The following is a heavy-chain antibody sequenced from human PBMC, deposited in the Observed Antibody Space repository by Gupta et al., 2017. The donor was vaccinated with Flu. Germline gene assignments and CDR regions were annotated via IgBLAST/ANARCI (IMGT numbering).Heavy chain of an antibody. V-gene: IGHV3-74*01. CDR2: INTDGSTT. D-gene: IGHD6-13*01. J-gene: IGHJ4*02. CDR3: ARFHSAGY. CDR1: GFTFSNYL. Sequence: EVQLVESGGGSVQPGGSLRLSCVVSGFTFSNYLMYWVRQAPGKGLVWVSRINTDGSTTQYADSVKGRFTISRDNAKSTVYLQMNSLRVEDTAVYYCARFHSAGYWGQGTLVTVSS.